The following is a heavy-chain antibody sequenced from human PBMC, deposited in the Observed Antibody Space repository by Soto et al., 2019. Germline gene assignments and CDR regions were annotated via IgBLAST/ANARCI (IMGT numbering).Heavy chain of an antibody. CDR3: ARKAWVRFDY. J-gene: IGHJ4*02. CDR1: GDSISSRVW. V-gene: IGHV4-4*02. CDR2: VFHTGNT. D-gene: IGHD7-27*01. Sequence: QVQMQESGPGLVKPSGTLSLTCAVSGDSISSRVWWTWVRQPPGKGLEWIGEVFHTGNTNYNPSLKSRVTMSVDKSTNEFSLKVTSVTAADTAIYYCARKAWVRFDYWGQGALVTVSS.